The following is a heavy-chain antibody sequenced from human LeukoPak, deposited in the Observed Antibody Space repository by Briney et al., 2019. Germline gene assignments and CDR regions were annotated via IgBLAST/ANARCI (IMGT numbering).Heavy chain of an antibody. D-gene: IGHD3-16*02. J-gene: IGHJ5*02. CDR2: TAGSGISK. CDR1: GFTFNNYA. CDR3: ARGGYDYVWGSYRFSPSWFDP. Sequence: GGSLRLSCVASGFTFNNYAMSWVRQAPGRGLEWASSTAGSGISKDYADSVKGRFTISRDDSKNTLYLQMNSLRAEDTAVYYCARGGYDYVWGSYRFSPSWFDPWGQGTLVTVSS. V-gene: IGHV3-23*01.